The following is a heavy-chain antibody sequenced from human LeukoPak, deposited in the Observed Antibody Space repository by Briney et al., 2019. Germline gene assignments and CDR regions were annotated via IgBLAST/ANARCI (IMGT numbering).Heavy chain of an antibody. D-gene: IGHD6-6*01. CDR2: MNPNSGNT. V-gene: IGHV1-8*03. Sequence: ASVKVSCKASGYTFTSYDINWVRQATGQGLEWMGGMNPNSGNTGYAQKFQGRVTITRNTSISTAYMELRGLRPEDTAVYYCARGSSSSDAFDIWGQGTMVTVSS. CDR1: GYTFTSYD. CDR3: ARGSSSSDAFDI. J-gene: IGHJ3*02.